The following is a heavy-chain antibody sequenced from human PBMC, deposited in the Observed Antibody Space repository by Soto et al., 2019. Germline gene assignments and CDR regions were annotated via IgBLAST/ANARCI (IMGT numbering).Heavy chain of an antibody. D-gene: IGHD6-13*01. CDR1: GASFTGHY. CDR2: VHHSGST. CDR3: ARDRAGAVDY. V-gene: IGHV4-34*01. Sequence: SETLSLTCAVSGASFTGHYWSWIRQPPGKGLEWIGEVHHSGSTSYNPALKSRVTISVDTSKNQFSLKLSSVTAADTAVYYCARDRAGAVDYWGQGTLVTVSS. J-gene: IGHJ4*02.